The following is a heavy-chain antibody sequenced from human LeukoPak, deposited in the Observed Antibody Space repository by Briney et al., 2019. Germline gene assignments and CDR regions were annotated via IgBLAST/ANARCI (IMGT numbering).Heavy chain of an antibody. D-gene: IGHD3-22*01. CDR3: ARSLAHYYDSSGYFDP. J-gene: IGHJ5*02. V-gene: IGHV4-31*03. CDR2: IYYSGST. CDR1: GGSISSGGYY. Sequence: SQTLSLTCTVSGGSISSGGYYWSWIRQHPGKGLEWIGYIYYSGSTYYNPSLKSRVTISVDTSKNQFSLELSSVTAADTAVYYCARSLAHYYDSSGYFDPWGQGTLVTVSS.